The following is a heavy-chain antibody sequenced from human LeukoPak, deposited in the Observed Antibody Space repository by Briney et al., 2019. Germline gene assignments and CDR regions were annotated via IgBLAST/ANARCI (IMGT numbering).Heavy chain of an antibody. CDR1: GGSFSGYY. CDR3: ARSENLYYYDSSGYSEGYFDY. Sequence: SETLSLTCAVYGGSFSGYYWSWIRQPPGKGLEWIGEINHSGSTNYNPSLKSRVTISVDTSKNQFSLKLSSVTAADTAVYYCARSENLYYYDSSGYSEGYFDYWGQGTLVTVSS. V-gene: IGHV4-34*01. CDR2: INHSGST. D-gene: IGHD3-22*01. J-gene: IGHJ4*02.